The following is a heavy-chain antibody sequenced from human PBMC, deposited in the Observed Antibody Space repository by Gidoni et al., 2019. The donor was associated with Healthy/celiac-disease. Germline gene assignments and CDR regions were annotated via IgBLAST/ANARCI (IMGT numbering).Heavy chain of an antibody. D-gene: IGHD3-3*01. CDR1: GFTVSSNY. Sequence: EVQLVESGGGLIQPGGSLRLSCAASGFTVSSNYMSWVRQAPGKGLEWVSVIYSGGSTYYADSVKGRFTISRDNSKNTLYLQMNSLSAEDTAVYYCATGITIFGVGFDYWGQGTLVTVSS. CDR3: ATGITIFGVGFDY. J-gene: IGHJ4*02. CDR2: IYSGGST. V-gene: IGHV3-53*01.